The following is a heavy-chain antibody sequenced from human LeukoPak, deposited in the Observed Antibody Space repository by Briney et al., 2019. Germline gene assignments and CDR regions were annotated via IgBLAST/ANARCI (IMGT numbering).Heavy chain of an antibody. J-gene: IGHJ3*02. CDR1: GFTLSDYF. CDR3: ARGYDGSANDAFHI. CDR2: TRNKANSYST. V-gene: IGHV3-72*01. Sequence: GGSLRLSCAASGFTLSDYFMDWVRQAPGKGREWVGRTRNKANSYSTEYAASVKGRFIISRDESKNSLYLQMNSLKTEDTAVYYCARGYDGSANDAFHIWGQGTMVTVSS. D-gene: IGHD1-26*01.